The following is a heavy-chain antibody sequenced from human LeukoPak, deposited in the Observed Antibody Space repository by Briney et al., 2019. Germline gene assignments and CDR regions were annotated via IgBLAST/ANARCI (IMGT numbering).Heavy chain of an antibody. V-gene: IGHV4-59*01. D-gene: IGHD5-12*01. J-gene: IGHJ5*01. CDR2: IYYGGGT. CDR3: ARERSDYDSDNWFDS. CDR1: GASIGSYF. Sequence: SETLSLTCTVSGASIGSYFWSWIRQPPGKGLEWIGYIYYGGGTNYNPSFESRITISVDTSKNRISLNLTSVTASDPAIYYCARERSDYDSDNWFDSWGQGTLVTVSS.